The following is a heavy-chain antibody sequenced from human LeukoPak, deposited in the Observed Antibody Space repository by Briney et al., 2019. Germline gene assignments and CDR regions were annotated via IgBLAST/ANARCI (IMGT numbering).Heavy chain of an antibody. J-gene: IGHJ4*02. CDR2: IYTRGTT. CDR1: GDSISGGSYY. Sequence: TSETLSLTCTVSGDSISGGSYYWSWIRQPAGKGLEWIGRIYTRGTTSYNPSLKSRVTISADTSKNQFSLKLSSVTAADTAVYYCARGYWFYFDYWGQGTLVTVSS. V-gene: IGHV4-61*02. D-gene: IGHD2-8*02. CDR3: ARGYWFYFDY.